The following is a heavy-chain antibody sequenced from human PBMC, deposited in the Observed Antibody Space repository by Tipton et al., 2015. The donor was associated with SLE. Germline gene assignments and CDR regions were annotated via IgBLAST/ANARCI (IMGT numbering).Heavy chain of an antibody. J-gene: IGHJ4*02. V-gene: IGHV4-59*01. D-gene: IGHD1-14*01. CDR1: GGLTRDYF. CDR3: VRDPALAETGTYFDR. Sequence: TLSLTCTVSGGLTRDYFWTWIRQPPGRGLEYIGYAHDSVMVNYNPSLKSRVTISADTSRNQFSLTLTSVTAADTAKYYCVRDPALAETGTYFDRWGQGILVSVSS. CDR2: AHDSVMV.